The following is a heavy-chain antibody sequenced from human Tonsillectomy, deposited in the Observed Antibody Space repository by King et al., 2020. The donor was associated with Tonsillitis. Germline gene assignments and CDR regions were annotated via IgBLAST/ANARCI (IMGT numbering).Heavy chain of an antibody. J-gene: IGHJ5*02. V-gene: IGHV4-38-2*02. CDR3: ARDGPSGKMPKWFDP. D-gene: IGHD2-2*01. CDR2: MYHSGSS. Sequence: VQLQESGPGLVKPSETLSLTCAVSGYSIRSGYYWGWIRQSPGKGLEWIGSMYHSGSSYYNPYLQSRVSISVDTSKNQFSLKLSSVTAADTAVYYCARDGPSGKMPKWFDPWGQGTLVTVSS. CDR1: GYSIRSGYY.